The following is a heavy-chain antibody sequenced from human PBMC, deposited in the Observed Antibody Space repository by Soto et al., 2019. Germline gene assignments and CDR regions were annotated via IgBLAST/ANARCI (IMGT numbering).Heavy chain of an antibody. D-gene: IGHD6-6*01. CDR2: MYYSGSR. J-gene: IGHJ5*02. CDR3: ARGRGLPSSSTINWFAP. V-gene: IGHV4-59*01. Sequence: KPSETLSLTCSVSGDSISNYYWSWIRQPPGKGLEWIGYMYYSGSRNYNPSLNSRVTISVDTSKNQFSLKLSSVTAADTAVYYCARGRGLPSSSTINWFAPWGQGTLVTVS. CDR1: GDSISNYY.